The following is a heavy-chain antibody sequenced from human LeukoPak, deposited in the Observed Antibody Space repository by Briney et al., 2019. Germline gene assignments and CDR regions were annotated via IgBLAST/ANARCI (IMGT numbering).Heavy chain of an antibody. Sequence: GASVKVSCKASGYTFTGYYMHWVRQAPGQGLEWMGRINPNSGNTGYAQKFQGRVTITRNTSISTAYMELSSLRSEDTAVYYCARVSIAAAGTAYYYYYYYMDVWGKGTTVTVSS. CDR2: INPNSGNT. D-gene: IGHD6-13*01. CDR3: ARVSIAAAGTAYYYYYYYMDV. J-gene: IGHJ6*03. V-gene: IGHV1-8*03. CDR1: GYTFTGYY.